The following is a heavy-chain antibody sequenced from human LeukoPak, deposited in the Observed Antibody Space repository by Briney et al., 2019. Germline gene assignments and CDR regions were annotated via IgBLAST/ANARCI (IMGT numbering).Heavy chain of an antibody. V-gene: IGHV1-18*01. CDR2: ISAYNGNT. D-gene: IGHD6-19*01. CDR1: AYTFTSYG. CDR3: ARDKSSGWYDY. J-gene: IGHJ4*02. Sequence: ASVKVSCKASAYTFTSYGISWVRQAPGQGLEGMGWISAYNGNTNYAQKLQGRVTMTTDTSTSTAYMELRSLRSDDTAVYYCARDKSSGWYDYWGQGTLVTVSS.